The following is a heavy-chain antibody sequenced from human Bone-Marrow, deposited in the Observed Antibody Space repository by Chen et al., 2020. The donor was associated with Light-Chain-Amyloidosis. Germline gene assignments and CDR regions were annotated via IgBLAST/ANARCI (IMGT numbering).Heavy chain of an antibody. CDR1: GFTFSGYS. CDR3: ARVGFYNWNVHNAFDI. V-gene: IGHV3-48*04. CDR2: ISSSGSTI. D-gene: IGHD1-1*01. J-gene: IGHJ3*02. Sequence: VRLVESGGGLVQPGGSLRLSCAASGFTFSGYSMNWVRQTPGKGLEWISYISSSGSTIYYADSVKGRFTISRDNAKNSLYLQMNSLRAEDTAVYYCARVGFYNWNVHNAFDIWGQGTMVTVSS.